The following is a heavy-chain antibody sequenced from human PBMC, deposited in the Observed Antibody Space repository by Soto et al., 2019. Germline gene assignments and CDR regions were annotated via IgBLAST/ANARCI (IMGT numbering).Heavy chain of an antibody. Sequence: QITLKESGPTLVKPTQTLTLTCTFSGFSLRTSGVGVGGIRQPPGKALEWLALISWNDDKRYTPSLKSRLTITKDTAKNQVVRTMTNMDPVDTATYYCADRLGSSWYGGWFDPWGQGTLVTVSS. CDR2: ISWNDDK. D-gene: IGHD6-13*01. CDR3: ADRLGSSWYGGWFDP. V-gene: IGHV2-5*01. J-gene: IGHJ5*02. CDR1: GFSLRTSGVG.